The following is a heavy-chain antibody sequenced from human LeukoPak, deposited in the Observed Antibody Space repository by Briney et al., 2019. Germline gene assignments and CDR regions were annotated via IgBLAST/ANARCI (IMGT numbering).Heavy chain of an antibody. CDR3: AKDGSDGYNPSDFDY. CDR1: GFTFSSYG. CDR2: IWYDGSNK. J-gene: IGHJ4*02. V-gene: IGHV3-30*02. D-gene: IGHD5-24*01. Sequence: PGGSLRLSCAASGFTFSSYGMHWVRQAPGKGPEWVAVIWYDGSNKYYADSVKGRFTISRDNSKNTLYLQMNSLRAEDTAVYYCAKDGSDGYNPSDFDYWGQGTLVTVSS.